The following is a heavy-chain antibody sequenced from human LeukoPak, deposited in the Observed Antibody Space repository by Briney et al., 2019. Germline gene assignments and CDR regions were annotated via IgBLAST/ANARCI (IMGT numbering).Heavy chain of an antibody. CDR3: ARDNWNYGSSMDV. V-gene: IGHV4-59*01. CDR1: GGSISSYY. J-gene: IGHJ6*02. CDR2: IYYSGST. D-gene: IGHD1-7*01. Sequence: SETLSLPCTVSGGSISSYYWSLIRQPPGKGLEWIGYIYYSGSTNYNPSLKSRVTISVDTSKNQFSLKLSSVTAADTAVYYCARDNWNYGSSMDVWGQGTTVTVSS.